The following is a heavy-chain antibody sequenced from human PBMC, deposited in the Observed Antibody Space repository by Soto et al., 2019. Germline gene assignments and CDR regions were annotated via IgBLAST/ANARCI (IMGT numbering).Heavy chain of an antibody. CDR1: GYTFTGYY. D-gene: IGHD3-22*01. V-gene: IGHV1-2*02. Sequence: ASVKVSCKASGYTFTGYYMHWVRQAPGQGLEWMGWINPNSGGTNYAQKFQGRVTMTRDTSISTAYMELSRLRSDYTAVYNCARSYYYDSSGPLGWGQGTLVTVS. J-gene: IGHJ4*02. CDR3: ARSYYYDSSGPLG. CDR2: INPNSGGT.